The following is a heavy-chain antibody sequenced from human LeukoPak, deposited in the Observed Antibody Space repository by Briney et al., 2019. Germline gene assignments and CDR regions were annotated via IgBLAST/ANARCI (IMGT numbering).Heavy chain of an antibody. Sequence: PGRSLRLSCAASGFNFDAHAMSWVRQAPGKPLEWVSYISGDGGTTHYADSVMGRLTISRDNSKNSLYLQMKSLRTEDTALYYCAKRAGSPHNCDYWGRGTLVTVSS. V-gene: IGHV3-43*02. J-gene: IGHJ4*02. D-gene: IGHD6-13*01. CDR2: ISGDGGTT. CDR1: GFNFDAHA. CDR3: AKRAGSPHNCDY.